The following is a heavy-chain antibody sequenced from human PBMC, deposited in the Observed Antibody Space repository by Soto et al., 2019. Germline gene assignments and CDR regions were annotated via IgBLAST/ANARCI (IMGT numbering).Heavy chain of an antibody. Sequence: PSETLSLTCTVSGGSISSYYWSWIRQPPGKGLEWIGYMYNTGSTIYNPSLKSRVTISVDTSKNQFSLKLNSVTAADTAVYYCAGSGYYHNSGMDVWGQGTTVTVSS. J-gene: IGHJ6*02. V-gene: IGHV4-59*01. CDR3: AGSGYYHNSGMDV. D-gene: IGHD3-22*01. CDR2: MYNTGST. CDR1: GGSISSYY.